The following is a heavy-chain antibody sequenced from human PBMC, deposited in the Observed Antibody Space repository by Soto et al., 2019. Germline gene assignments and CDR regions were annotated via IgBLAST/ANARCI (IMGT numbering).Heavy chain of an antibody. CDR3: ARAEGYSSSILRLRYYYYYYGMDV. CDR1: GFTFSSYG. D-gene: IGHD6-13*01. J-gene: IGHJ6*02. CDR2: IWYDGSNK. Sequence: QVQLVESGGGVVQPGRSLRLSCAASGFTFSSYGMHWVRQAPGKGLEWVAVIWYDGSNKYYADSVKGRFTISRDNSKNALYLQMNSLRAEDTDVYYWARAEGYSSSILRLRYYYYYYGMDVWGQGTTVTVYS. V-gene: IGHV3-33*01.